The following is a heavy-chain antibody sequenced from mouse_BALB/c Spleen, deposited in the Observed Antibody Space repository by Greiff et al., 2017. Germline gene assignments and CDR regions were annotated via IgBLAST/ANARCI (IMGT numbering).Heavy chain of an antibody. CDR1: GFTFSSFG. D-gene: IGHD3-1*01. V-gene: IGHV5-17*02. CDR3: ARSGHPYAMDY. Sequence: EVKLVESGGGLVQPGGSRKLSCAASGFTFSSFGMHWVRQAPEKGLEWVAYISSGSSTIYYADTVKGRFTISRDNPKNTLFLQMTSLRSEDTAMYYCARSGHPYAMDYWGQGTSVTVSS. J-gene: IGHJ4*01. CDR2: ISSGSSTI.